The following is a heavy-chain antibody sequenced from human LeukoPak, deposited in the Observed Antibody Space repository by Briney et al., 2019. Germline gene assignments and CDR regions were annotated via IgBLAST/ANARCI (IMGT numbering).Heavy chain of an antibody. V-gene: IGHV3-11*05. CDR1: GFTFSDYY. D-gene: IGHD5-12*01. J-gene: IGHJ4*02. CDR2: ISSSSSYT. CDR3: AKGGYSGYDLNY. Sequence: GGSLRLSCAASGFTFSDYYMSWIRQAPGKGLEWVSYISSSSSYTDYADSVKGRFTISRDNAKNSLNLQMNSLRAEDTAVYYCAKGGYSGYDLNYWGQGTLVTVSS.